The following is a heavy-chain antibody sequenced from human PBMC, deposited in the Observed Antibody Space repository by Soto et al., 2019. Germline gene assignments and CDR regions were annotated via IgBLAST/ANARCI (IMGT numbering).Heavy chain of an antibody. CDR1: GYTFTSYD. Sequence: ASVKVSCKASGYTFTSYDINRVRQATGQGLEWMGWMNPNSGNTGYAQKFQGRVTMTEDTSTDTAYMELSSLRSEDTAVYYCATDHSGSYRSIDYWGQGTLVTVSS. D-gene: IGHD1-26*01. CDR3: ATDHSGSYRSIDY. V-gene: IGHV1-8*01. CDR2: MNPNSGNT. J-gene: IGHJ4*02.